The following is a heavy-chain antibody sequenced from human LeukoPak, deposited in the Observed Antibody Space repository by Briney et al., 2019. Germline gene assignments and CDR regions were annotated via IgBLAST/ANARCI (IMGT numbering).Heavy chain of an antibody. CDR2: VSGSGGST. Sequence: GGSLRLSCAASGFTFRNYAMSWVRQAPGKGLEWVSVVSGSGGSTNYAGSVKGRFTISRDNSKNTLFLQMTSLRAEDTAVYYCAKDGAVAGVNDAFDIWGQGTMVIVSS. CDR1: GFTFRNYA. V-gene: IGHV3-23*01. CDR3: AKDGAVAGVNDAFDI. D-gene: IGHD6-19*01. J-gene: IGHJ3*02.